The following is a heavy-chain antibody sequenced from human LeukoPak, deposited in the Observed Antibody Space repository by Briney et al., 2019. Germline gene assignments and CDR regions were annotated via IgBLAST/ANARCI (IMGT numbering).Heavy chain of an antibody. CDR2: IIPIFGTA. D-gene: IGHD4-23*01. CDR3: ARLDYGGNPNWFDP. CDR1: GGTFSSYA. J-gene: IGHJ5*02. Sequence: ASVKVSCKASGGTFSSYAISWVRQAPGQGLKWRGGIIPIFGTANYAQKFQGRVTITTDESTRTAYMELSSLRSEDTAMYYCARLDYGGNPNWFDPWGQGTLVTVSS. V-gene: IGHV1-69*05.